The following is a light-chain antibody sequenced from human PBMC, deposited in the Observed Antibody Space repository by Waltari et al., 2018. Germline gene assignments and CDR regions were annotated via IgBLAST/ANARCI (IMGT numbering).Light chain of an antibody. CDR3: ATWDNSLSDVV. CDR1: NSNLGNYY. CDR2: DNN. Sequence: QAVLTPPPSVSAAPGQKVTISCSGINSNLGNYYLSWYHQLPRAAPKLLIYDNNKRPSGIPDRFSAAKSGTSATLDITGLQIGDDADYYCATWDNSLSDVVFGGGTKVTVL. V-gene: IGLV1-51*01. J-gene: IGLJ2*01.